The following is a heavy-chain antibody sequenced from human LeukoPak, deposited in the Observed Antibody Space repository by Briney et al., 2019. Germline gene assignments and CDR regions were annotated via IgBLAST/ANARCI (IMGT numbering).Heavy chain of an antibody. Sequence: GGSLKLSGAASGFTFSGSAMHWVRQASGKGLEWVGRIRSNANSYATAYAASVKGRFTISRDDSKNTAYLQMNTLKTEDTAVYYCTRPRLAELSNYYYYGMDVWGQGTTVTVSS. CDR1: GFTFSGSA. J-gene: IGHJ6*02. CDR3: TRPRLAELSNYYYYGMDV. V-gene: IGHV3-73*01. CDR2: IRSNANSYAT. D-gene: IGHD1-14*01.